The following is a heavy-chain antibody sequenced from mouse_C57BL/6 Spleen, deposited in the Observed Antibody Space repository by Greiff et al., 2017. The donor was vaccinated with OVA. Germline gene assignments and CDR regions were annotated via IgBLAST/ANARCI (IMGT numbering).Heavy chain of an antibody. CDR1: GFTFSNYW. CDR3: TRDYGSSY. J-gene: IGHJ3*01. D-gene: IGHD1-1*01. V-gene: IGHV6-3*01. CDR2: IRLKSDNYAT. Sequence: EVKVVESGGGLVQPGGSMKLSCVASGFTFSNYWMNWVRQSPEKGLEWVAQIRLKSDNYATHYAESVKGRFTISRDDSKSSVYLQMNNLRAEDTGIYYCTRDYGSSYWGQGTLVTVSA.